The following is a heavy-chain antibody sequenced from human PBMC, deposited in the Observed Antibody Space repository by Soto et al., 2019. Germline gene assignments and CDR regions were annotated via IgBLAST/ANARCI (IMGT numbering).Heavy chain of an antibody. CDR2: IYSGGST. CDR3: ARGNNYYDGSGSLDY. Sequence: LRLSCAASGFTVSSNYMSWVRQAPGKGLEWVSVIYSGGSTYYADSVKGRFTISRDNSKNTLYLQMNSLRAEDTAVYYCARGNNYYDGSGSLDYWGQGTLVTVSS. V-gene: IGHV3-53*01. J-gene: IGHJ4*02. CDR1: GFTVSSNY. D-gene: IGHD3-22*01.